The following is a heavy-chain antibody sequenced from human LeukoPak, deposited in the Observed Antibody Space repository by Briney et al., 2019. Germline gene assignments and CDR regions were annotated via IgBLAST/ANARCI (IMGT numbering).Heavy chain of an antibody. CDR3: ANYRLWFGELSDAFDI. D-gene: IGHD3-10*01. Sequence: GGSLRLSCAASGFTFSSYAMSWVRQAPGKGLGWVSAISGSGGSTYYADSVKGRFTISRDNSKNTLYLQMNSLRAEDTAVYYCANYRLWFGELSDAFDIWGQGTMVTVSS. J-gene: IGHJ3*02. CDR2: ISGSGGST. V-gene: IGHV3-23*01. CDR1: GFTFSSYA.